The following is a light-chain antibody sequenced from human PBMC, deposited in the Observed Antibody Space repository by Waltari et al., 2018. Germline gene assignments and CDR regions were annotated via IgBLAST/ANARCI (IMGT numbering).Light chain of an antibody. CDR2: DVS. Sequence: QSALTQPASVSGSPGQSITISCTGTSSDVGGYNYVSLYQQYPGKAPKLMIYDVSNRPSGVANRFSGSKSGNTASLTISGLQAEDEADYYCSSYTSSGTLGVFGTGTKVTVL. J-gene: IGLJ1*01. CDR3: SSYTSSGTLGV. V-gene: IGLV2-14*01. CDR1: SSDVGGYNY.